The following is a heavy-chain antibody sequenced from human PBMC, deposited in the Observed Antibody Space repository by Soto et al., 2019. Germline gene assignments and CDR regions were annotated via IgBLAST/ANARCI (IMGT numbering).Heavy chain of an antibody. V-gene: IGHV5-51*01. CDR1: GYSFTSYW. CDR3: ARQRGYSYERCYYYYYGMDV. CDR2: IYPGDSDT. Sequence: GESLKISCKGSGYSFTSYWIGWVRQMPGKGLEWMGIIYPGDSDTRYSPSFQGQVTISADKSISTAYLQWSNLKASDTAMYYCARQRGYSYERCYYYYYGMDVWGQGTTVTVSS. D-gene: IGHD5-18*01. J-gene: IGHJ6*02.